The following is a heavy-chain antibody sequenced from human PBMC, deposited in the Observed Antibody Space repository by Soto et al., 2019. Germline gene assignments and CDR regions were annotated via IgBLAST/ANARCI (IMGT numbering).Heavy chain of an antibody. CDR3: ARGRVTGYDFWTPQGP. Sequence: GASVKVSCKASGYIFANYFIPWVRQAPGQELGWMGRINPNNGGTNYAQKFQGRVTMTTDTSTSTAYMELRSLRSDDTAVYYCARGRVTGYDFWTPQGPWGQGTLVTVSS. D-gene: IGHD3-3*01. CDR2: INPNNGGT. V-gene: IGHV1-18*04. CDR1: GYIFANYF. J-gene: IGHJ5*02.